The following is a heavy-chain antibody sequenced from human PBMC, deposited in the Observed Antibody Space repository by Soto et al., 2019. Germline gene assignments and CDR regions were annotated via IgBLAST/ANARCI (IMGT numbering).Heavy chain of an antibody. CDR2: IFTSANT. J-gene: IGHJ6*02. D-gene: IGHD1-20*01. V-gene: IGHV4-4*07. Sequence: AGKGMESIRRIFTSANTNSHSSLRSRLTMSAETSPNKVSLRVTSVTAADTAVYDCARGRLVYRYYGLDVWGQGTTVTVSS. CDR3: ARGRLVYRYYGLDV.